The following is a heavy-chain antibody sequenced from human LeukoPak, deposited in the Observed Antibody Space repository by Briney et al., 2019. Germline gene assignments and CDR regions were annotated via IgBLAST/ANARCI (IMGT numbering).Heavy chain of an antibody. Sequence: PSETLSLTCTVSGGSISSGGYYWSWIRQHPGKGLEWIGYIYYSGSTYYNPSLKRRVTISVDTSKTQFSLKLSSVTAADTAVYYCARLNCSGGSCYYVGSWFDPWGQGTLVTVSS. CDR2: IYYSGST. V-gene: IGHV4-31*03. CDR1: GGSISSGGYY. CDR3: ARLNCSGGSCYYVGSWFDP. J-gene: IGHJ5*02. D-gene: IGHD2-15*01.